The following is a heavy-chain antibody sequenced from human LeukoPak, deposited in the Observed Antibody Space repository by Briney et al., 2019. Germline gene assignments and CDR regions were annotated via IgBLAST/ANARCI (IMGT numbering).Heavy chain of an antibody. CDR3: AKAKGFHYYDTSRYYLDY. D-gene: IGHD3-22*01. CDR2: ISGSGGST. Sequence: GGSLRLSCAASGFTFSSYAMSWVRQAPGKGLEWVSAISGSGGSTYYADSVQGRCTISRDNSKNTLYLQMISLTAEDTGVYYCAKAKGFHYYDTSRYYLDYWGQGTLVTVSS. V-gene: IGHV3-23*01. J-gene: IGHJ4*02. CDR1: GFTFSSYA.